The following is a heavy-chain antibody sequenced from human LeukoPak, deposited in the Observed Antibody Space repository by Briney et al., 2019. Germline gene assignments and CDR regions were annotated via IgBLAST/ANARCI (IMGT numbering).Heavy chain of an antibody. CDR1: GFTFSNYW. CDR2: ISSSGSTI. V-gene: IGHV3-48*04. J-gene: IGHJ3*02. D-gene: IGHD3-16*01. CDR3: ARCFEDAFDI. Sequence: GGSLRLSCAASGFTFSNYWMNWVRQAPGKGLEWVSYISSSGSTIYYADSVKGRFTISRDNAKNSLYLQMNSLRAEDTAVYYCARCFEDAFDIWGQGTMVTVSS.